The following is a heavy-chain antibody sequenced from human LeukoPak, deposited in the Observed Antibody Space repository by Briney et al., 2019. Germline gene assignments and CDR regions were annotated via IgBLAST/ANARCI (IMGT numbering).Heavy chain of an antibody. Sequence: SETLSLTCTVSGGSISGYYWTWIRQPPGKGLEWIGQIHYSGKADYNPSLGSRITISVDTSKNQMSLKLSSVTAADTAVYYCARFGVYYDMGVWGQGTTVTVSS. CDR2: IHYSGKA. D-gene: IGHD3-16*01. CDR3: ARFGVYYDMGV. CDR1: GGSISGYY. V-gene: IGHV4-59*01. J-gene: IGHJ6*02.